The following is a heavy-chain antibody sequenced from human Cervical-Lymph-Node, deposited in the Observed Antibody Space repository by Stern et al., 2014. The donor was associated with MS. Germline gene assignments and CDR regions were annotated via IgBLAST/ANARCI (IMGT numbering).Heavy chain of an antibody. CDR1: GDSITNTNW. D-gene: IGHD2/OR15-2a*01. V-gene: IGHV4-4*02. CDR2: IYHSGVS. J-gene: IGHJ6*02. Sequence: VQLVESGPGLVKPSGTLSLTCTVSGDSITNTNWWTWVRQPPGKGLEWIGEIYHSGVSNYNPSLKSRVTISVDKPKNQFSLKMTSLTAADTAVYYCARGDNSPNYYYGMDVWGQGTTVTVSS. CDR3: ARGDNSPNYYYGMDV.